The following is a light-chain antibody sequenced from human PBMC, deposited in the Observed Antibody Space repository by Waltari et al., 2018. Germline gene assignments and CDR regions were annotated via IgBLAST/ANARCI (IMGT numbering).Light chain of an antibody. CDR2: WAT. CDR3: QQYLRTPPT. V-gene: IGKV4-1*01. CDR1: RSIFYSSRYKDY. J-gene: IGKJ1*01. Sequence: DIVMTQSPGSLAVSLGERATINCRSSRSIFYSSRYKDYLAWDQQRPGQPPRLIISWATTRESGVPDRFIGSGSETDFTLTITSLQAEDVAVYYCQQYLRTPPTFGQGTKVEI.